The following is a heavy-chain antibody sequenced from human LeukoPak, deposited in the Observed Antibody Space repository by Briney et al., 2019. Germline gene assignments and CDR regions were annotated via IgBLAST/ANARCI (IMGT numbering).Heavy chain of an antibody. J-gene: IGHJ6*03. CDR2: IKSKTDGGTT. Sequence: GGSLRLSCAASGFTFSNAWMSWVRQAPGRGLEWVGRIKSKTDGGTTDYAAPVKGGFTISRDDSKNTLYLQVSSLKTEDTAVYYCTLSPGVTVLRGVEDYYYYHMDVWGKGTTVTVSS. CDR3: TLSPGVTVLRGVEDYYYYHMDV. CDR1: GFTFSNAW. D-gene: IGHD3-10*01. V-gene: IGHV3-15*01.